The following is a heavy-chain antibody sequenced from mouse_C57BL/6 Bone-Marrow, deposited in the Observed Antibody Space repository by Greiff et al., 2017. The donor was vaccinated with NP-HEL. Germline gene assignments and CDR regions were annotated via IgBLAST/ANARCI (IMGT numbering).Heavy chain of an antibody. CDR2: INPNNGGT. D-gene: IGHD1-1*01. V-gene: IGHV1-22*01. CDR1: GYTFTDYN. CDR3: ARNGYGSSSAWFAY. J-gene: IGHJ3*01. Sequence: EVQGVESGPELVKPGASVKMSCKASGYTFTDYNMHWVKQSHGKSLEWIGYINPNNGGTSYNQKFKGKATLTVNKSSSTAYMELRSLTSEDSAVYYCARNGYGSSSAWFAYWGQGTLVTVSA.